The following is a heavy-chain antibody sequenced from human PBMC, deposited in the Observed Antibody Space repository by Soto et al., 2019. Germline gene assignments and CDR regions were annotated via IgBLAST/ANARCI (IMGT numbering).Heavy chain of an antibody. V-gene: IGHV1-2*02. J-gene: IGHJ4*02. CDR2: INPKSGGT. CDR3: ARGLYSSPAYFFDS. D-gene: IGHD5-18*01. Sequence: QVQLVQSGAEVRKPGASVKVSCNVTGYTFSGHYLHWVRQAPGQGLEWMGWINPKSGGTNYAQKFQDRATMTADTSVSAASMELTSLRYDDTAVFYCARGLYSSPAYFFDSWGQGTLVNVSS. CDR1: GYTFSGHY.